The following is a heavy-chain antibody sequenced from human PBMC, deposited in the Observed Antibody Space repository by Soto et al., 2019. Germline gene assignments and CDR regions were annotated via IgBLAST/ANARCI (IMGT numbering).Heavy chain of an antibody. V-gene: IGHV4-34*01. CDR2: INHSGST. Sequence: QVQLQQWGAGLLKPSETLSLTCAVYGGSFSGYYWNWIRQPPGKGLEWIGEINHSGSTSYNPSLKSRVTLSVDTSKNQFSLKLSSVTAADTAVYYCARGGGRIFDVWGQGTLVTVSS. J-gene: IGHJ4*02. D-gene: IGHD3-16*01. CDR3: ARGGGRIFDV. CDR1: GGSFSGYY.